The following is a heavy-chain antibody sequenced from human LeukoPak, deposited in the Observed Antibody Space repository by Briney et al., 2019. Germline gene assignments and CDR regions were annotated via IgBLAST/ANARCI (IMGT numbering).Heavy chain of an antibody. CDR1: GFTFDTYS. Sequence: GGSLRLSCVGSGFTFDTYSINWVRQAPGERLEWVSGISSSSAYIAYADSVKGRFTISRDNAKKPLYLQMNSLRAEDTAVYYCARVRSSSVTATYFDFWGRGTLVTVSS. CDR3: ARVRSSSVTATYFDF. CDR2: ISSSSAYI. J-gene: IGHJ4*02. D-gene: IGHD2-21*02. V-gene: IGHV3-21*01.